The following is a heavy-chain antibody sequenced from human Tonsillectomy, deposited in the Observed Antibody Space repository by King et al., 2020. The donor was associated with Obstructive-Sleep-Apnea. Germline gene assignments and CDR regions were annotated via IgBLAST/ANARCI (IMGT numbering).Heavy chain of an antibody. D-gene: IGHD2-15*01. J-gene: IGHJ3*02. V-gene: IGHV3-21*01. CDR3: VVGYCSGGSCSLDAFDI. CDR1: GFTFSSYS. CDR2: IISSSSYI. Sequence: VESGGGLVKPGGSLRLSCAASGFTFSSYSMNWVSQAPGKGLEWVSSIISSSSYIYYADSVKGRFTISRDNAKNSLYLQMNRLRAEDTAVYYCVVGYCSGGSCSLDAFDIWGQGTMVTVSS.